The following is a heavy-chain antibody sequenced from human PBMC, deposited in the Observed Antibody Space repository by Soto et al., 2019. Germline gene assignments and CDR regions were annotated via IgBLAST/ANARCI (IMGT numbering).Heavy chain of an antibody. V-gene: IGHV4-59*01. CDR2: IYYSGST. CDR3: ARGGYCTNGVCYEYGMDV. D-gene: IGHD2-8*01. J-gene: IGHJ6*02. Sequence: PSETLSLTCTVSGGSISSYYWSWIRQPPGKGLEWIGYIYYSGSTNYNPSLKSRVTISVDTSKNQFSLKLSSVTAADTAVYYCARGGYCTNGVCYEYGMDVWGQGTTVTVSS. CDR1: GGSISSYY.